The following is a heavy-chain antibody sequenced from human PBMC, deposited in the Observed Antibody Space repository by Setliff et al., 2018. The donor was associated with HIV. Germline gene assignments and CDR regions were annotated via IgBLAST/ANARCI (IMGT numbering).Heavy chain of an antibody. CDR2: IDQDGSHK. CDR3: TRNEI. D-gene: IGHD1-1*01. Sequence: PGGSLRLSCAVSGFTFNNYWIVWVRQAPGKGLEWVANIDQDGSHKYYVDSVKGRFTISRDNAKNSLYLQMDILRTEDTAVYYCTRNEIWGQGTMVTVSS. V-gene: IGHV3-7*03. CDR1: GFTFNNYW. J-gene: IGHJ3*01.